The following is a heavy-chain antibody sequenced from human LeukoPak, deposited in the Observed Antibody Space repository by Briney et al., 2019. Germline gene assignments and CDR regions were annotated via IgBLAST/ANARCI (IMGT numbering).Heavy chain of an antibody. J-gene: IGHJ4*02. D-gene: IGHD5-24*01. CDR2: ISHDGSDK. CDR3: AKERDGYNKMNDY. CDR1: GFTFITFD. V-gene: IGHV3-30*18. Sequence: GGSLRLSCATSGFTFITFDMHWVRQAPGKGLEWVALISHDGSDKYYADSVKGRFTISRDNSKNTLSLQMNSLRLEATAVYYCAKERDGYNKMNDYWGQGTLVTVSS.